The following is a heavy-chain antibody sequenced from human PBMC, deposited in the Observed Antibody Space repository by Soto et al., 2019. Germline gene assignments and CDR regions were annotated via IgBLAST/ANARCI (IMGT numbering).Heavy chain of an antibody. V-gene: IGHV5-10-1*01. J-gene: IGHJ6*02. CDR2: IDPSDSYT. CDR3: ARRGAAAGSESYYYYGMDV. D-gene: IGHD6-13*01. CDR1: GYSFTSYW. Sequence: GESLKISCKGSGYSFTSYWISWVRQMPGKGLEWMGRIDPSDSYTNYSPSSQGHVTISADKSISTAYLQWSSLKASDTAMYYCARRGAAAGSESYYYYGMDVWGQGTTVTVSS.